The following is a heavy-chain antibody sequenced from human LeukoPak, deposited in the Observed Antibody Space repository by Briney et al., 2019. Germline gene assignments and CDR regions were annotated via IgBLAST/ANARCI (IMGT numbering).Heavy chain of an antibody. V-gene: IGHV1-2*02. CDR3: ARDANLGYCSGGSCAWLNY. Sequence: GASVKVSCKASGYTFTGYYMHWVRQAPGQGLEWMGWINPNSGGTNYAQKFQGRVTMTRDTSISTAYMELSRLGSDDTAVYYCARDANLGYCSGGSCAWLNYWGQGTLVTVSS. CDR1: GYTFTGYY. D-gene: IGHD2-15*01. CDR2: INPNSGGT. J-gene: IGHJ4*02.